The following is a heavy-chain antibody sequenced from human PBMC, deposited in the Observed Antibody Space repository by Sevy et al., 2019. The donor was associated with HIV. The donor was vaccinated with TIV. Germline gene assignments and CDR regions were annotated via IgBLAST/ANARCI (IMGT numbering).Heavy chain of an antibody. CDR2: ISASGAST. J-gene: IGHJ5*02. Sequence: GGSLRLSCAASGFTLNTETMSWVRQAPGKGLHWVSSISASGASTYYVDSVKGRFTISRDNSKNTVYLQMKSLRAEDTALYYCAKRRQGGFDPWGQGTLVTVSS. CDR3: AKRRQGGFDP. V-gene: IGHV3-23*01. D-gene: IGHD1-26*01. CDR1: GFTLNTET.